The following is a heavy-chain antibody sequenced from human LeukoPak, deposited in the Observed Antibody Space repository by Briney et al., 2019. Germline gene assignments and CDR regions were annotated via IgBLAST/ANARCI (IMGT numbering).Heavy chain of an antibody. D-gene: IGHD1-26*01. CDR1: GYTFTNYD. J-gene: IGHJ4*02. V-gene: IGHV1-8*01. CDR2: MNPNSGNT. CDR3: ARAQQTSGNDY. Sequence: ASVKVSCKASGYTFTNYDINWVRQATEQGLEWMGWMNPNSGNTGYAQKFQGRVTMTRDTSTSTAYMELSSLRSEDTAVYYCARAQQTSGNDYWGQGTLVTVSS.